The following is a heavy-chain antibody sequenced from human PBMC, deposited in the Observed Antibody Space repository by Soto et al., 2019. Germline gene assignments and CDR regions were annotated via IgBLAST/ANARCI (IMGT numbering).Heavy chain of an antibody. D-gene: IGHD1-26*01. CDR3: ARTLVGVGDYYYGMDV. CDR2: INPNSGGT. CDR1: GHTFTGYY. V-gene: IGHV1-2*04. Sequence: GVSVKVSCKASGHTFTGYYMHWVRQAPGQGLEWMGWINPNSGGTNYAQKFQGWVTMTRDTSISTAYMELSRLRSDDTAVYYCARTLVGVGDYYYGMDVWGQGTTVTVSS. J-gene: IGHJ6*02.